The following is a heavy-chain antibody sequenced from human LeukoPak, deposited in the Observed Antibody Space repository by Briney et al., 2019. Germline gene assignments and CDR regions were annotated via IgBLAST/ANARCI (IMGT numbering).Heavy chain of an antibody. CDR2: IYHSGST. J-gene: IGHJ4*02. CDR1: GYSISSGYY. V-gene: IGHV4-38-2*02. CDR3: ARPEQGLVRDY. Sequence: SETLSLTCTVSGYSISSGYYWGWIRQPPGKGLEWIGSIYHSGSTYYNPSLKSRVTISVDTSKNQFSLKLSSVTAADTAVYYCARPEQGLVRDYWGQGTLVTVSS. D-gene: IGHD6-6*01.